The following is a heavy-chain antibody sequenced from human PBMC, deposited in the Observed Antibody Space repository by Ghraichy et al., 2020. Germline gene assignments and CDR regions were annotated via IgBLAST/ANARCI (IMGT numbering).Heavy chain of an antibody. Sequence: GESRNISCAASGFTFSASGMNWVRQAPGKGPEWVSYISDSNGFIYYADSVRGRFTISRDNAKNSLYLQMNSLRDDDTAVYYCARDSGYYARRSALDLWGQGTMVSVSS. J-gene: IGHJ3*01. CDR1: GFTFSASG. V-gene: IGHV3-48*02. CDR3: ARDSGYYARRSALDL. CDR2: ISDSNGFI. D-gene: IGHD3-22*01.